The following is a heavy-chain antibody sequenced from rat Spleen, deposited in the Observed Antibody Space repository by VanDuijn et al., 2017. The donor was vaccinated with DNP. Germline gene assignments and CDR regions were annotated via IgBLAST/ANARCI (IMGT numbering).Heavy chain of an antibody. J-gene: IGHJ2*01. CDR1: GFSFSNYG. D-gene: IGHD1-7*01. Sequence: EVQLVESGGGLGQPGRSLKLSCAASGFSFSNYGIHWIRQAPTKGLEWVASITNSGGSTYYRDSVKGRFTISRDNTKNTQYLQMDRLRSEDTATYYCARATHTTGIPFYFDYWGQGVMVTVSS. V-gene: IGHV5-19*01. CDR3: ARATHTTGIPFYFDY. CDR2: ITNSGGST.